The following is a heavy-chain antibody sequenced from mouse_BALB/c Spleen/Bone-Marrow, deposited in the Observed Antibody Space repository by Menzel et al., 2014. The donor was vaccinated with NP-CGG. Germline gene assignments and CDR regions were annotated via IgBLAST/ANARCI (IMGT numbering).Heavy chain of an antibody. D-gene: IGHD2-1*01. CDR1: GYTFTNYY. V-gene: IGHV1S81*02. Sequence: QVQLQQPGAELVKPGASVRLSCKASGYTFTNYYMYWVKQRPGQGLEWIGEINPSNGGTNFNEKFKSKATLTVDKSSNTTYMQLSSLTSEDSAVYYCTRSGNYLFAYWGQGTLVTFSA. CDR2: INPSNGGT. J-gene: IGHJ3*01. CDR3: TRSGNYLFAY.